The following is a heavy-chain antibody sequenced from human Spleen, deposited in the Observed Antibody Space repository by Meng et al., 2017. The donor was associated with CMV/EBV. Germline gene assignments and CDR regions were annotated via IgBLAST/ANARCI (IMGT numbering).Heavy chain of an antibody. J-gene: IGHJ3*02. CDR1: GGSVSSYIYY. CDR2: IYYDGTT. D-gene: IGHD1-14*01. CDR3: AGPDHMGSSPHDPFDI. Sequence: SETLSLTCSVSGGSVSSYIYYWDWIRQPPGKGLEWIGTIYYDGTTSYSPSLKTRVTVSVDTSKNHFSLGLTSVTAADTAMYFCAGPDHMGSSPHDPFDIWGQGTMVTVSS. V-gene: IGHV4-39*07.